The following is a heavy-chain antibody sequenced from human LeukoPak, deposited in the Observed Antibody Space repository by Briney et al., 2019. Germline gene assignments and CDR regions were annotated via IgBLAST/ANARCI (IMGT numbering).Heavy chain of an antibody. CDR2: VYCSGST. J-gene: IGHJ4*02. V-gene: IGHV4-59*08. CDR1: GASFTSNY. D-gene: IGHD2-21*02. Sequence: PWETLSLTCTVSGASFTSNYWSWIRQPPGKGLEWIGYVYCSGSTTYYPSLERRVSMSVDMSKTQFSLSLNSVTATDTAVYYCARLDCGGDCFVDYWGQGTLVTVSS. CDR3: ARLDCGGDCFVDY.